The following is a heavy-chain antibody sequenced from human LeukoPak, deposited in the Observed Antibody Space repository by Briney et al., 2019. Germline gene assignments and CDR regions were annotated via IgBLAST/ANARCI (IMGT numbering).Heavy chain of an antibody. CDR1: GGSISSSSYY. CDR3: ARRHNYYYYMDV. J-gene: IGHJ6*03. CDR2: IYYSGST. Sequence: SETLSLTCTVSGGSISSSSYYWGWIRQPPGKGLEWIGSIYYSGSTYYNPSLKSRVTISVDTSKNQFSLKLSSVTAADTAVYYYARRHNYYYYMDVWGKGTTVTVSS. V-gene: IGHV4-39*01. D-gene: IGHD2-21*01.